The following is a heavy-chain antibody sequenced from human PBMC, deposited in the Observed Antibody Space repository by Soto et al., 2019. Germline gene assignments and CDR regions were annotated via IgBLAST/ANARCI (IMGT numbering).Heavy chain of an antibody. D-gene: IGHD3-10*01. CDR3: AKDFNSQSLYGSGSMGY. CDR1: GFTFSSYG. J-gene: IGHJ4*02. CDR2: ISYDGSNK. V-gene: IGHV3-30*18. Sequence: GSLRLSCAASGFTFSSYGMHWVRQAPGKGLEWVAVISYDGSNKYYADSVKGRFTISRDNSKNTLYLQMNSLRAEDTAVYYCAKDFNSQSLYGSGSMGYWGQGTLVTVSS.